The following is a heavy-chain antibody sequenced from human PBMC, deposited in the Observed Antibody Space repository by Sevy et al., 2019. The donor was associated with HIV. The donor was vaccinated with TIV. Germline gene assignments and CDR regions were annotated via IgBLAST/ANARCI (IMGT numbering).Heavy chain of an antibody. J-gene: IGHJ6*02. Sequence: GGSLRLSCAASGFIFSNYGMNWVRQAPGKGLEWVSSISSSGSYIYYGDSMKGRFTISRDNAKNSLFLQMNSLRVEDTAVYYCAREDYSNYYFYAMDVWGQGTTVTVSS. CDR1: GFIFSNYG. CDR3: AREDYSNYYFYAMDV. D-gene: IGHD4-4*01. V-gene: IGHV3-21*01. CDR2: ISSSGSYI.